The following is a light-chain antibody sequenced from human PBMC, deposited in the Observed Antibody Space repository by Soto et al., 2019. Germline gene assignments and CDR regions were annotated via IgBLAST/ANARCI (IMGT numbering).Light chain of an antibody. CDR2: DAS. CDR3: QQYQSLT. V-gene: IGKV3-20*01. CDR1: QSVSSSY. Sequence: EIVLSQSPGTLSLSPGERATLSCRASQSVSSSYLAWYQQKPGQAPRLLIYDASSTATGIPARFIGSGSGTDFTLNITRLEPEDFAVYYCQQYQSLTFGGGTKVDIK. J-gene: IGKJ4*01.